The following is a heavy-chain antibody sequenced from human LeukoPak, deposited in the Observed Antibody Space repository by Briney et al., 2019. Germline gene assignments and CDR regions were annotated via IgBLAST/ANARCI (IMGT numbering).Heavy chain of an antibody. Sequence: SLTLSCTASRFTFQHYPMRWLRQAPGKGGEGVGFFRSKGYGGRREYAASVKGRLNISRDESKSIAYLQMTSLKTEDIAVYYGRRNYEYDSSGDYLLRLWGFDYWGEGTLVTVSA. CDR3: RRNYEYDSSGDYLLRLWGFDY. J-gene: IGHJ4*02. D-gene: IGHD3-22*01. CDR2: FRSKGYGGRR. V-gene: IGHV3-49*02. CDR1: RFTFQHYP.